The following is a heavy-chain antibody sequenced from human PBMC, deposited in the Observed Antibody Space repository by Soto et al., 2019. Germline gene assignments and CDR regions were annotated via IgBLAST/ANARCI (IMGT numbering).Heavy chain of an antibody. Sequence: SETLSLTCTVSGGSISSGGYYWSWIRQHPGKGLEWIGYIYYSGSTYYNPSLKSRVTISVDTSKNQFSLKLSSVTAADTAVYYCARCGVXLTGYTDYYYXMAVWGKGTTVTVSS. D-gene: IGHD3-9*01. CDR3: ARCGVXLTGYTDYYYXMAV. J-gene: IGHJ6*03. CDR2: IYYSGST. V-gene: IGHV4-31*03. CDR1: GGSISSGGYY.